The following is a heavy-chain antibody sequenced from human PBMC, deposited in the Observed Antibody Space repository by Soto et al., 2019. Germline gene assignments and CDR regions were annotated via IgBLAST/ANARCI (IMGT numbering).Heavy chain of an antibody. CDR3: ARGFWIWYYFDY. V-gene: IGHV6-1*01. CDR1: GDSVSSNSAA. Sequence: KQSQTLSLTCAISGDSVSSNSAAWNWIRQSPSRGLEWLGRTYYRSQWYNDYAVSVKSRITINPDTSKNQFSLQLNSVTPEGTAVYYCARGFWIWYYFDYWGQGTLVTVSS. D-gene: IGHD3-3*01. CDR2: TYYRSQWYN. J-gene: IGHJ4*02.